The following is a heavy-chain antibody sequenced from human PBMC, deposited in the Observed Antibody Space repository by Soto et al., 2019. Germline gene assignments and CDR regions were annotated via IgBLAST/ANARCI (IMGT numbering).Heavy chain of an antibody. J-gene: IGHJ4*02. V-gene: IGHV2-70*11. CDR2: IDWDDDK. CDR3: ARMLFGHYGHYEIDY. Sequence: SGPTLVNPTQTLTLTCTFSGFSLSTSGMCVSWIRQPPGKALEWLARIDWDDDKYYSTSLKTRLTISKDTSKNQVVLTMTNMDPVDTATYYCARMLFGHYGHYEIDYWGQGTLVPVSS. D-gene: IGHD4-17*01. CDR1: GFSLSTSGMC.